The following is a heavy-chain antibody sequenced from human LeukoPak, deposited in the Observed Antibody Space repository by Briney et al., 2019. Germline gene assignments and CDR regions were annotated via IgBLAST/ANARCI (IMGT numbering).Heavy chain of an antibody. J-gene: IGHJ5*02. CDR3: AIPYYYDSSGYFSP. V-gene: IGHV1-69*13. CDR1: GYTFTSYY. CDR2: IIPIFGTA. D-gene: IGHD3-22*01. Sequence: SVKVSCKASGYTFTSYYMHWVRQAPGQGLEWMGGIIPIFGTANYAQKFQGRVTITADESTSTAYMELSSLRSEDTAVYYCAIPYYYDSSGYFSPWGQGTLVTVSS.